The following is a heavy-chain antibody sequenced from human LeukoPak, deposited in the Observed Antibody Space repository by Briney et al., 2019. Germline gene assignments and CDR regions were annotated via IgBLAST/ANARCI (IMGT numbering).Heavy chain of an antibody. Sequence: ASVKVSCKASGGTFSSYAISWVRQATGQGLEWMGWMNPNSGNTGYAQKFQGRVTITRNTSISTAYMELSSLRSEDTAVYYCARGLGRKRPFDYWGQGTLVTVSS. V-gene: IGHV1-8*03. CDR3: ARGLGRKRPFDY. CDR1: GGTFSSYA. J-gene: IGHJ4*02. D-gene: IGHD1-14*01. CDR2: MNPNSGNT.